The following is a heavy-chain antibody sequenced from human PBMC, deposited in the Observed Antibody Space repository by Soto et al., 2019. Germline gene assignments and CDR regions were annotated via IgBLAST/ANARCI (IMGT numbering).Heavy chain of an antibody. CDR3: ARASRVVVALDY. CDR2: SRTKANSYRT. Sequence: EVQLVESGGGLVQPGGSLRLSCAASGFTFSDHYMDWVRQAPGKGLAWICSSRTKANSYRTEYAASVKGRFTISRDDSKNSMYLQMNSLTTEDTAVYYCARASRVVVALDYWGQGSLVTVSS. D-gene: IGHD5-12*01. CDR1: GFTFSDHY. V-gene: IGHV3-72*01. J-gene: IGHJ4*02.